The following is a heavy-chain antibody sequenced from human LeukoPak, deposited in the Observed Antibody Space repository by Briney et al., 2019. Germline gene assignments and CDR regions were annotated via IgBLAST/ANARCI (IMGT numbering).Heavy chain of an antibody. CDR3: ARGGYYGSGNDFRFDP. V-gene: IGHV4-34*01. D-gene: IGHD3-10*01. Sequence: PSETLSLTCAVYGESFNGYYWSWIRQSPQKGLEWIGHINHVGITNYNPSLKSRLTILVDTSKNQFSLKLSSVTAADTAIYYCARGGYYGSGNDFRFDPWGQGTLVTVSS. CDR1: GESFNGYY. CDR2: INHVGIT. J-gene: IGHJ5*02.